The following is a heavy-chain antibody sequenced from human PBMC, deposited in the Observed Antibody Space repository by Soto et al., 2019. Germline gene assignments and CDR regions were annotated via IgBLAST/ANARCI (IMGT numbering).Heavy chain of an antibody. CDR2: MNPNSDNT. V-gene: IGHV1-8*01. Sequence: QVQLVQSGAEVKKPGASVMVSCKASGYTFTSYDINWVRQATGHGLEWMGWMNPNSDNTGYAQKFQGRVTMTWNTSTNTAYMELSSLRSEDTAVYYCARRQTEYDFGSGYYNIGLDVWGQGTTVTVSS. CDR3: ARRQTEYDFGSGYYNIGLDV. CDR1: GYTFTSYD. J-gene: IGHJ6*02. D-gene: IGHD3-3*01.